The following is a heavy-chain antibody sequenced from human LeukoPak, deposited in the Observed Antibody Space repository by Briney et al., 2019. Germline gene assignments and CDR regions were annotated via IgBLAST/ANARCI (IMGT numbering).Heavy chain of an antibody. D-gene: IGHD3-22*01. V-gene: IGHV4-59*01. CDR2: IYYSGST. CDR3: ARVAPLWGYYDSSGYPDY. J-gene: IGHJ4*02. Sequence: PSETLSLTCTVSGGSISSYYWSWVRQPPGKGLEWLGYIYYSGSTNYHPSLKSRVTISVDTSKNHFSLKLRSVTAADTAVYYCARVAPLWGYYDSSGYPDYWGQGTLVTVSS. CDR1: GGSISSYY.